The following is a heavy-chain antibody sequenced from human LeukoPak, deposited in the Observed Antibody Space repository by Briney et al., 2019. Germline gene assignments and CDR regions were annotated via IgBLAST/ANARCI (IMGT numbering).Heavy chain of an antibody. CDR1: GFTFSSYA. CDR2: ISGGGAST. V-gene: IGHV3-23*01. Sequence: PGGSLRLSCVASGFTFSSYALNWVRQTPGKGLEWVSTISGGGASTYYADAVRGRFTISRDNSRNTLQLQMNSLRAEDTAVYYCAKGYSSGYGAWGQGTLVTVSS. D-gene: IGHD6-19*01. CDR3: AKGYSSGYGA. J-gene: IGHJ5*02.